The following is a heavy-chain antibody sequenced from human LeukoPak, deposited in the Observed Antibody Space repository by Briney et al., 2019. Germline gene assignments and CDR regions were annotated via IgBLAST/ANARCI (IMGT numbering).Heavy chain of an antibody. CDR2: IDPRDSYT. V-gene: IGHV5-10-1*01. CDR1: GYSFTSYW. D-gene: IGHD6-13*01. Sequence: RGESLKISCKGSGYSFTSYWISWVRQMPGKGLEWMGRIDPRDSYTNYSPSFQGHVTISADKSISTAYLQWSSLKASDTAMYYCATGSYSSSWYWFDPWGQGTLVTVSS. J-gene: IGHJ5*02. CDR3: ATGSYSSSWYWFDP.